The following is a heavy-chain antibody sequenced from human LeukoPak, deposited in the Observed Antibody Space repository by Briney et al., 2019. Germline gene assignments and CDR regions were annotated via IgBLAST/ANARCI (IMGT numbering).Heavy chain of an antibody. Sequence: PSETLSLTCAVYGGSFSGYYWSWIRQPPGKGLEWIGEINHSGSTNYNPSLKSRVTISVDTSKNQFSLKLSSVTAADMAVYYCARGGNGYSYGSPYYYYGMDVWGQGTTVTVSS. CDR2: INHSGST. CDR1: GGSFSGYY. V-gene: IGHV4-34*01. CDR3: ARGGNGYSYGSPYYYYGMDV. J-gene: IGHJ6*02. D-gene: IGHD5-18*01.